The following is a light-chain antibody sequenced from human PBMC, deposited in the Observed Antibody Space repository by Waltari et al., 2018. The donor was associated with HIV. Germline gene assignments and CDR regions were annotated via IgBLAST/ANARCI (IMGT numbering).Light chain of an antibody. J-gene: IGLJ3*02. V-gene: IGLV1-44*01. Sequence: QSVLTQPPSASGTPGQRVTISCSGSRSNIGSNAVNWYQHFPGKAPKLRIHTNNQRPSGVPDRFSGSNSGTSASLAISGLQSEDEADYYCAAWDASLNNWVFGGGTKLTVL. CDR2: TNN. CDR1: RSNIGSNA. CDR3: AAWDASLNNWV.